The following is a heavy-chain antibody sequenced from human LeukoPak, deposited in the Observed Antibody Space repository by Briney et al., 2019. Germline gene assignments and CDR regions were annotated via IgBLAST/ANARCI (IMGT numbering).Heavy chain of an antibody. D-gene: IGHD3-10*01. CDR1: GFTFSDYY. V-gene: IGHV3-11*04. Sequence: GGSLRLSCAASGFTFSDYYMSWIRQVPGKGLEWVSYINSGGSTIYYADSVKGRFTISRDNAKNSLFLQMNSLRAEDTAVYYCARGAKGSASPNDAFDIWGQGTVVTVSS. CDR3: ARGAKGSASPNDAFDI. CDR2: INSGGSTI. J-gene: IGHJ3*02.